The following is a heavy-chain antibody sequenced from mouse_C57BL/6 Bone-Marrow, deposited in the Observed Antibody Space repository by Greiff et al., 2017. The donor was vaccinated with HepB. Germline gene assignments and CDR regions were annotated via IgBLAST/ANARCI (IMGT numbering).Heavy chain of an antibody. D-gene: IGHD1-1*01. CDR2: INPNNGGT. CDR3: ARCDYYGSSPFAY. CDR1: GYTFTDYN. J-gene: IGHJ3*01. V-gene: IGHV1-18*01. Sequence: VQLQQSGPELVKPGASVKIPCKASGYTFTDYNMDWVKQSHGKSLEWIGDINPNNGGTIYNQKFKGKATLTVDKSSSTAYMELRSLTSEDTAVYYGARCDYYGSSPFAYWGQGTLVTVSA.